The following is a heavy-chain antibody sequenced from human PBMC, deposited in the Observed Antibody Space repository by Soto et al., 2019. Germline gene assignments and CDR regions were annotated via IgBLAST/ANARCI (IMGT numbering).Heavy chain of an antibody. Sequence: GGSLRLSCAASGFTFSSYAMSWVRQAPGKGLQWVSTITGSGGNTYYADSVKGRFTISRDNSKNTLYLQMNSLRAEDTAVYYCAKRMDWFDPWGQGTLVTVSS. D-gene: IGHD2-8*01. CDR1: GFTFSSYA. CDR3: AKRMDWFDP. J-gene: IGHJ5*02. CDR2: ITGSGGNT. V-gene: IGHV3-23*01.